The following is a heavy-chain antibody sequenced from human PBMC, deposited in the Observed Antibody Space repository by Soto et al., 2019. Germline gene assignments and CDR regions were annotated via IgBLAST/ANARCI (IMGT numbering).Heavy chain of an antibody. V-gene: IGHV4-4*07. CDR1: GGSINTFY. D-gene: IGHD2-15*01. CDR2: IFSSGST. J-gene: IGHJ4*02. CDR3: AREGPYRAYSFPHRIQSWSLDF. Sequence: SEAVSLTCAVSGGSINTFYWSWVRQRAGKGLEVIGRIFSSGSTSFNPSLESRVAMSVDTSKKHFSLNLSSVTAADMAVYYCAREGPYRAYSFPHRIQSWSLDFWRQGALLHVSS.